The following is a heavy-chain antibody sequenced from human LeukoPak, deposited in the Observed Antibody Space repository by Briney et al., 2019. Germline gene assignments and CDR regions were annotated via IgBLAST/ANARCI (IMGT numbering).Heavy chain of an antibody. J-gene: IGHJ6*03. CDR2: ISGSGDTT. D-gene: IGHD2-15*01. CDR1: GFTFSNYA. CDR3: AKDTSAWWYHRAYMNV. Sequence: PGGSLRLSCAASGFTFSNYAMSWVRQAPGGGLEWVSAISGSGDTTFHADSVKGRFTTSRDNSKHTLSLQMSGLRVEDSAVYFCAKDTSAWWYHRAYMNVWGTGTTVTVSS. V-gene: IGHV3-23*01.